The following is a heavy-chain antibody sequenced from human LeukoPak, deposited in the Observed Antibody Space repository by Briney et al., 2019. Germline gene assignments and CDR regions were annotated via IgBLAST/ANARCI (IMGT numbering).Heavy chain of an antibody. Sequence: GGSLRLSCAASGFTFSSYVMSWVRQAPGKGLEWVSSISNSGGSTYYADSVKGRFTISRDNSKNTLYLQMNSLRAEDTAVYYCARIAVAGTDFDYWGQGTLVTVSS. D-gene: IGHD6-19*01. CDR3: ARIAVAGTDFDY. J-gene: IGHJ4*02. CDR1: GFTFSSYV. V-gene: IGHV3-23*01. CDR2: ISNSGGST.